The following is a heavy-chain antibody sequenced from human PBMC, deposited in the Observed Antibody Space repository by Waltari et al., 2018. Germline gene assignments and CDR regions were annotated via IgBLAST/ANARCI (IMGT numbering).Heavy chain of an antibody. CDR1: GCSISSSSYY. Sequence: QLQLQESGPGLVKPSETLSLTCTVSGCSISSSSYYWGWIRQPPGKGLEWIGSIYYSGSTYYNPSLKSRVTISVDTSKNQFSLKLSSVTAADTAVYYCAGYCGGDCFLDYWGQGNLVTVSS. CDR3: AGYCGGDCFLDY. J-gene: IGHJ4*02. D-gene: IGHD2-21*01. V-gene: IGHV4-39*01. CDR2: IYYSGST.